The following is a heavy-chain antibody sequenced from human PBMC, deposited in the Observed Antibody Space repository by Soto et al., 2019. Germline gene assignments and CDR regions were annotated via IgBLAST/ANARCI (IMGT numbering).Heavy chain of an antibody. J-gene: IGHJ4*02. V-gene: IGHV3-11*05. CDR3: ARDAPYYYDSRSPFDY. Sequence: GGSLRLSCAASGFTFSNYAMSWVRQAPGKGLEWVSYISSSSSYTNYADSVKGRFTISRDNAKNSLYLQMNSLRAEDTAVCYCARDAPYYYDSRSPFDYWGQGTLVTVSS. CDR1: GFTFSNYA. CDR2: ISSSSSYT. D-gene: IGHD3-22*01.